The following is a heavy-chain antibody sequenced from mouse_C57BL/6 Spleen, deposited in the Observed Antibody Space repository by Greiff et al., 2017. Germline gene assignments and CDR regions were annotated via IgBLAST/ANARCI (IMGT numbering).Heavy chain of an antibody. CDR3: ARRDYYDYDYAMDY. Sequence: VKLMESGAELVKPGASVKISCKASGYAFSSYWMNWVKQRPGKGLEWIGQIYPGDGDTNYNGKFKGKATLTADKSSSTAYMQLSSLTSEDSAVYFCARRDYYDYDYAMDYWGQGTSVTVSS. CDR2: IYPGDGDT. CDR1: GYAFSSYW. V-gene: IGHV1-80*01. D-gene: IGHD2-4*01. J-gene: IGHJ4*01.